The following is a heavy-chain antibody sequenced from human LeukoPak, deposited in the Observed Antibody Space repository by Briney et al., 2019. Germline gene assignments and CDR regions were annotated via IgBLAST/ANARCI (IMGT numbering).Heavy chain of an antibody. J-gene: IGHJ6*03. Sequence: GASVIVSSTASDYTLLTYGITWVRHAPGQGLDWIGWISTYNGNTHYAQKLQGRVTMTTDTSTRTAYMELRSLTSNDTGIYYCARPAKGAYYYYYMDVWGRGTTVTVSS. CDR1: DYTLLTYG. CDR3: ARPAKGAYYYYYMDV. V-gene: IGHV1-18*01. D-gene: IGHD2-2*01. CDR2: ISTYNGNT.